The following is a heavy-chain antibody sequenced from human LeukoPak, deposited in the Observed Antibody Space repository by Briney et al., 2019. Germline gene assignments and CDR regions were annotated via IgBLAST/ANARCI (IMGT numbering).Heavy chain of an antibody. D-gene: IGHD6-13*01. CDR1: GCTFTSYA. Sequence: SVTVSCTSSGCTFTSYAISWVRQAPGQGLEWMGRIIPIFGTANYAQRFQGRVTINADKSTSTAYMELSSLRSEDTAVYYCAVIAAAGPFDYWGQGTLVTVSS. CDR3: AVIAAAGPFDY. CDR2: IIPIFGTA. J-gene: IGHJ4*02. V-gene: IGHV1-69*06.